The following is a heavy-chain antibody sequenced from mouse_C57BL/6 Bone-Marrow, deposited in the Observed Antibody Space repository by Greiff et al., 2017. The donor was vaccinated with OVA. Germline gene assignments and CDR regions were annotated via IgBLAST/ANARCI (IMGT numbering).Heavy chain of an antibody. Sequence: EVKVEESGEGLVKPGGSLKLSCAASGFTFSSYAMSWVRQTPEKRLEWVAYISSGGDYIYYADTVKGRFTISRDNARNTLYLQMSSLKSEDTAMYYYTRVYYYGSKEYFDVWGTGTTVTVSS. V-gene: IGHV5-9-1*02. CDR1: GFTFSSYA. CDR3: TRVYYYGSKEYFDV. D-gene: IGHD1-1*01. CDR2: ISSGGDYI. J-gene: IGHJ1*03.